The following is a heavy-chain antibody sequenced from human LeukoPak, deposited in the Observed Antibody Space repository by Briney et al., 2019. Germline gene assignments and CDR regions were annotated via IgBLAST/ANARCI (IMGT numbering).Heavy chain of an antibody. CDR3: ARVDGGGYYYYGMDV. V-gene: IGHV4-4*02. J-gene: IGHJ6*02. CDR2: IYHSGST. CDR1: GGSISSSNW. D-gene: IGHD3-10*01. Sequence: SGTLSLTCAVSGGSISSSNWWSWVRQPPGKGLEWIGEIYHSGSTNYNPSLKSRVTISVDKSKNQFSLKLSSVTAADTAVYYCARVDGGGYYYYGMDVWGQGTTVTVSS.